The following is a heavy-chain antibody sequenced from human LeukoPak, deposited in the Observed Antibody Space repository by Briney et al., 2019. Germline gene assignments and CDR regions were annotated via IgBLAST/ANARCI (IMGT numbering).Heavy chain of an antibody. D-gene: IGHD3-16*01. CDR2: ISSTSSAI. V-gene: IGHV3-48*04. CDR3: ARVIGSYGDPAY. Sequence: GGSLRLSCAASGFTFSSYSMNWVRQAPGKGLEWLSYISSTSSAIYYADSLKGRSTISRDNAKNSLYLQMDSLRAEDTAVYYCARVIGSYGDPAYWGQGTLVTVSS. CDR1: GFTFSSYS. J-gene: IGHJ4*02.